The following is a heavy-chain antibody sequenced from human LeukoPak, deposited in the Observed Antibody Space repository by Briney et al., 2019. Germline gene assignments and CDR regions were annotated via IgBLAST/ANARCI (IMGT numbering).Heavy chain of an antibody. J-gene: IGHJ4*02. D-gene: IGHD4-17*01. CDR3: ARARWTSTVTTYYLDF. V-gene: IGHV1-3*01. Sequence: ASVKVSCKASGYIFTDYAIQWVRQAPGQGLAWMGWINAGNGKTKYSQKFQGRVTITRDTSASTAYMELSGLRSDDTAVYYCARARWTSTVTTYYLDFWGQGTLVTVSS. CDR1: GYIFTDYA. CDR2: INAGNGKT.